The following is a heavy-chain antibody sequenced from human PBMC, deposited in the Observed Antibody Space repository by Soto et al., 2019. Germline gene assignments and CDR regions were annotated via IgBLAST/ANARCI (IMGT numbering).Heavy chain of an antibody. V-gene: IGHV4-59*01. J-gene: IGHJ6*02. CDR1: GGSISRYY. CDR2: MYNTGST. CDR3: ARDLWGYCGTDCYPLDV. D-gene: IGHD2-21*02. Sequence: SETLSLTCTVSGGSISRYYWSWIRQPPGKGLEWIGYMYNTGSTVYNPPFKSRVTISVDTSKNQFSLKLNSVTAADTAVYYCARDLWGYCGTDCYPLDVWGQGTTVTVS.